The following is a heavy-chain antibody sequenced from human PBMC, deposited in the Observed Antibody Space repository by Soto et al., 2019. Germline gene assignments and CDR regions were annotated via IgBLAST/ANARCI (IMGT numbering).Heavy chain of an antibody. CDR1: GGSFRGYF. V-gene: IGHV4-34*01. CDR2: INDSGNT. D-gene: IGHD3-16*01. CDR3: QGGDF. Sequence: PSETLSLTCAVSGGSFRGYFWSWIRQSPAKGLEWIGEINDSGNTYYNPSFKSRLTISVDTSTSQISLRLTSVTAADSAVYNCQGGDFWGQGTRVTVSS. J-gene: IGHJ4*02.